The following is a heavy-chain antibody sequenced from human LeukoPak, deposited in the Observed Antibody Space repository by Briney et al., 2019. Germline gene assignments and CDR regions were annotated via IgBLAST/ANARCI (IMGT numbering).Heavy chain of an antibody. J-gene: IGHJ4*02. D-gene: IGHD1-1*01. Sequence: GRSLRLSCAASGFTFSSYAMHWVRQAPGKGLEWVAVISYDGSNKYYADSVKGRFTISRDNAKNSLYLQINSLRVDDTAVYYCARDRGVGTSGTFSFGGQGTLVTVSS. V-gene: IGHV3-30*04. CDR3: ARDRGVGTSGTFSF. CDR2: ISYDGSNK. CDR1: GFTFSSYA.